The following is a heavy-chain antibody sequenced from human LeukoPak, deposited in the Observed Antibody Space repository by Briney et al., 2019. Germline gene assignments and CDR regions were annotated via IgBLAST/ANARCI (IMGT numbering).Heavy chain of an antibody. Sequence: PSETLSLTCTVSGGSISSYYWSWIRQPPGKGLEWIGYIYYSGSTNYNPSLKSRVTISVDTSKNQFSLKLSSVTAADTAVYYCARSGYGDYDEEYFQHWGQGTLVTVSS. CDR1: GGSISSYY. CDR2: IYYSGST. J-gene: IGHJ1*01. D-gene: IGHD4-17*01. V-gene: IGHV4-59*01. CDR3: ARSGYGDYDEEYFQH.